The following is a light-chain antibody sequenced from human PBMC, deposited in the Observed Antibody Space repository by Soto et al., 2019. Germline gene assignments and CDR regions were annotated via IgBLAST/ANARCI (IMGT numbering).Light chain of an antibody. V-gene: IGLV2-8*01. CDR1: SGDVGAYDY. CDR3: SSYAGSNYPYV. J-gene: IGLJ1*01. Sequence: QSVLTQPPSASGSPGQSVTISCTGTSGDVGAYDYVSWYQQHPGKAPKLLIYEVTKRPLGVPDRFSGSKSGNAASLTVSGLQAEDEADYYCSSYAGSNYPYVFGTGTKATVL. CDR2: EVT.